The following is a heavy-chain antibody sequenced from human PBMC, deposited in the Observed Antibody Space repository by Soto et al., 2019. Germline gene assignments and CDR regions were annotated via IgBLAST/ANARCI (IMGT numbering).Heavy chain of an antibody. Sequence: PSETLSLTCAVYGGSFSDYYWSWIRQPPGKGLEWIGEINHSGSTNYTPSLKRRVTMSIDTSKNRISLRLSSVTAADTAVYYCSSSFEARPGYYYYGTDVWGQGTTVTAP. D-gene: IGHD6-6*01. CDR3: SSSFEARPGYYYYGTDV. J-gene: IGHJ6*02. V-gene: IGHV4-34*01. CDR1: GGSFSDYY. CDR2: INHSGST.